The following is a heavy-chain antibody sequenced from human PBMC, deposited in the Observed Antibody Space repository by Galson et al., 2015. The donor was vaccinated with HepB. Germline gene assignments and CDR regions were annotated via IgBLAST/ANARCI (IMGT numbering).Heavy chain of an antibody. D-gene: IGHD2-21*02. V-gene: IGHV1-69*13. J-gene: IGHJ6*02. CDR3: ARVVTAMDYYYYGMDV. CDR1: GGTFSSYA. Sequence: SVKVSCKASGGTFSSYAISWVRQAPGQGLEWMGGIIPIFGTANYAQKFQGRVTITADESTSTAYMELSSLRSEDTAVYYCARVVTAMDYYYYGMDVWGQGTTVTVSS. CDR2: IIPIFGTA.